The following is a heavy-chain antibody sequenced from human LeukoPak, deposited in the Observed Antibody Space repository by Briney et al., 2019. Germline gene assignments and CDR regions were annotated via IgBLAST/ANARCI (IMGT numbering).Heavy chain of an antibody. V-gene: IGHV3-11*01. CDR3: ASSGPHGWLQLCDY. Sequence: GGSLRLSCAASGFTFSDYYMSWIRQAPGKGLEWVSYISSSGSTIYYADSVKGRFTISRDNAKNSLYLQMNSLRAEDTAVYYCASSGPHGWLQLCDYWGQGTLVTVSS. D-gene: IGHD5-24*01. CDR1: GFTFSDYY. CDR2: ISSSGSTI. J-gene: IGHJ4*02.